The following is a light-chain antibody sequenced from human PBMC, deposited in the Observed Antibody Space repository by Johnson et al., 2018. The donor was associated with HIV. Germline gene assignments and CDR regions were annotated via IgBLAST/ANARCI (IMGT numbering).Light chain of an antibody. V-gene: IGLV1-51*02. CDR2: ENT. CDR1: SSNIGNNY. J-gene: IGLJ1*01. CDR3: GTWNTGLSAGHV. Sequence: QSVLTQPPSVSAAPGQKVTISCSGSSSNIGNNYVSWYQQLPGTAPKLLIYENTKRPSGVPDRFSGSKSGSSATLGITGLQPGDEADYYCGTWNTGLSAGHVFGTGTKVTVL.